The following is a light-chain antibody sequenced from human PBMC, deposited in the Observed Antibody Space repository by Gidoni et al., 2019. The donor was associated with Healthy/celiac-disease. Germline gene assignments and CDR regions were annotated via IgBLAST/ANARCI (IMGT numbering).Light chain of an antibody. Sequence: DIQMTQSPSSLSASVGDRVTISCRASQSISSSLNWYQQKPVKAPKLLIYAASSLQSGVPSRFSGSGSGTDFTLTISSLQPEDFATYYCQQSYSTPITFGPGTKVDIK. CDR2: AAS. CDR3: QQSYSTPIT. CDR1: QSISSS. J-gene: IGKJ3*01. V-gene: IGKV1-39*01.